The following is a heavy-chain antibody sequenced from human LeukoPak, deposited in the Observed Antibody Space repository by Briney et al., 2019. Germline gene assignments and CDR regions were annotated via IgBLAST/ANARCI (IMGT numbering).Heavy chain of an antibody. V-gene: IGHV4-39*01. CDR1: GGSISSSSYY. CDR3: ASGMDIVVVPADNDAFDI. J-gene: IGHJ3*02. D-gene: IGHD2-2*03. CDR2: IYYSGST. Sequence: SETLSLTCTVSGGSISSSSYYWGWIRQPPGQGLVWIGSIYYSGSTYYNPSLKSRVTISVDTSKNQFSLKLSSVTAADTAVYYCASGMDIVVVPADNDAFDIWGQGTMVTVSS.